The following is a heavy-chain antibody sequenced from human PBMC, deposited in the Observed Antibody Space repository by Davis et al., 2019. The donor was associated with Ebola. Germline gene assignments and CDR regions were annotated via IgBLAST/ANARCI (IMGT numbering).Heavy chain of an antibody. D-gene: IGHD3-3*02. CDR3: ARGGVVLAARIYFDS. J-gene: IGHJ4*02. V-gene: IGHV1-18*01. CDR2: ISAYNGNT. CDR1: GYTFTSYG. Sequence: ASVKVSCKASGYTFTSYGISWVRQAPGQGLEWMGWISAYNGNTNYAQKLQGRVTMTTDTSTSTAYMELSSLTSEDTATYYCARGGVVLAARIYFDSWGQGTLVSVSS.